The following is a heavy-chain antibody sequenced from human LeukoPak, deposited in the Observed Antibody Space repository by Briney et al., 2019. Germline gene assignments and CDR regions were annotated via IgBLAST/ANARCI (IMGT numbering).Heavy chain of an antibody. D-gene: IGHD6-6*01. CDR2: INHSGST. CDR1: GGSFSGYY. Sequence: SETLSLTCAVYGGSFSGYYWSWIRQPPGKGLEWIGEINHSGSTNYNPSLKSRVTISVDTSKNQFSLKLNSVTAADTAVYYCATPNSYSSSSALDYWGQGTLVTVSS. V-gene: IGHV4-34*01. CDR3: ATPNSYSSSSALDY. J-gene: IGHJ4*02.